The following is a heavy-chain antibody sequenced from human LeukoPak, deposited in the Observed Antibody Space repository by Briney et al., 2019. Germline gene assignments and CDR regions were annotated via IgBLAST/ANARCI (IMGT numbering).Heavy chain of an antibody. CDR1: GGTFSSYA. V-gene: IGHV1-18*01. Sequence: ASVKVSCKASGGTFSSYAISWVRQAPGQGLEWMGWISAYNGNTNYAQKLQGRVTMTTDTSTSTAYMELRSLRSDDTAVYYCARFGLGKHIEVAGIPFDIWGQGTMVTVSS. CDR2: ISAYNGNT. J-gene: IGHJ3*02. D-gene: IGHD6-19*01. CDR3: ARFGLGKHIEVAGIPFDI.